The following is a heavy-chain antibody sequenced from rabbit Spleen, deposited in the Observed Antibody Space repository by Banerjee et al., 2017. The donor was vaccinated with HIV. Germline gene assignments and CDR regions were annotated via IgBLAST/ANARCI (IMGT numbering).Heavy chain of an antibody. J-gene: IGHJ4*01. D-gene: IGHD4-2*01. CDR2: IYTGSSGST. Sequence: QEQLVESGGGLVQPEGSLTLTCTASGFSFSSSYYMCWVRQPPGEGLEWIGCIYTGSSGSTYYASWAKGRFTISKASSTTVTLQMTSLTAADTATYFCARSSGSVSYVSRLWGPGTLVTVS. CDR1: GFSFSSSYY. CDR3: ARSSGSVSYVSRL. V-gene: IGHV1S45*01.